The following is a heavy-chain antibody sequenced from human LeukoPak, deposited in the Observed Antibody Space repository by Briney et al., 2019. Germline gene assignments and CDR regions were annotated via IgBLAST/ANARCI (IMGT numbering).Heavy chain of an antibody. D-gene: IGHD6-13*01. V-gene: IGHV6-1*01. Sequence: SQTLSLTCAISGDSVSSNSAAWNWIRQSPSRGLEWLGRTYYRSKWYNDYAVSVKSRITINPDTSKNQISLQLNSVTPEDTAVYCCARAIAAAGGHPGYSDYYYYMDVWGKGITVTVSS. CDR3: ARAIAAAGGHPGYSDYYYYMDV. J-gene: IGHJ6*03. CDR1: GDSVSSNSAA. CDR2: TYYRSKWYN.